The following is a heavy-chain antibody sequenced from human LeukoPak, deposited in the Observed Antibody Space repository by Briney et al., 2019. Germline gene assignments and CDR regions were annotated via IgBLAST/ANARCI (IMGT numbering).Heavy chain of an antibody. D-gene: IGHD6-19*01. CDR2: ISAYNGNT. J-gene: IGHJ3*02. V-gene: IGHV1-18*01. CDR3: AREVRQWDAFDI. Sequence: ASVKVSCKASGYTFTSYGISWVRRAPGQGLEWMGWISAYNGNTNYAQKLQGRVTMTTDTSTSTAYMELRSLRSDDTAVYYCAREVRQWDAFDIWGQGAMVTVSS. CDR1: GYTFTSYG.